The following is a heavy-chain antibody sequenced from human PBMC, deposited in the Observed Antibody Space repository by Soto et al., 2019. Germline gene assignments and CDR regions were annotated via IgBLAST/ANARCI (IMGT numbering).Heavy chain of an antibody. CDR3: ARAPYSYGDYRYYYYGMDV. V-gene: IGHV3-74*01. D-gene: IGHD4-17*01. CDR1: GFTFSSYW. Sequence: EVQLVESGGGLVQPGGSLRLSCAASGFTFSSYWMHWVRQAPGKGLVWVSRIKSDGSSTSYADSVKGRLTISSDNAKKTLYLQMNSLRAEDTAVYYCARAPYSYGDYRYYYYGMDVWGQGTTVTVSS. J-gene: IGHJ6*02. CDR2: IKSDGSST.